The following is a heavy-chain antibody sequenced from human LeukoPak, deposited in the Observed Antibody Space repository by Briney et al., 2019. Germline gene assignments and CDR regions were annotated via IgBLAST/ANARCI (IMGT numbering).Heavy chain of an antibody. D-gene: IGHD3-10*01. CDR3: AREVRFGELDP. Sequence: SETLSLTCTVSGGSISSYYWSWIRQPPGKGLEWIGYIYYSGSTNYNPSLKSRVTISVDTSKNRFSLKLSSVTAADTAVYYCAREVRFGELDPWGQGTLVTVSS. V-gene: IGHV4-59*01. CDR1: GGSISSYY. J-gene: IGHJ5*02. CDR2: IYYSGST.